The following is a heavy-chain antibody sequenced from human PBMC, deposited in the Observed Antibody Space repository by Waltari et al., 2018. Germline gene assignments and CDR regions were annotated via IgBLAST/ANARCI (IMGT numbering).Heavy chain of an antibody. CDR2: IIPIFGTA. CDR1: GGTFSSYA. Sequence: QVQLVQSGAEVKKPGSSVKVSCKASGGTFSSYAISWVRQAPGQGLEWMGGIIPIFGTANYAQKVQGRGTITADESTSTAYMELSSLRSEDTAVYYCARGDYYGSGSYYRDAFDIWGQGTMVTVSS. V-gene: IGHV1-69*13. CDR3: ARGDYYGSGSYYRDAFDI. D-gene: IGHD3-10*01. J-gene: IGHJ3*02.